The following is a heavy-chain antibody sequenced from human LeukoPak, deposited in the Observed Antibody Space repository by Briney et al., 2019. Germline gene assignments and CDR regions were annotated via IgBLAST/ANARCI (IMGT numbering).Heavy chain of an antibody. Sequence: GGSLRLSCAAPGFIFSKSWMSWVRQAPGKGLGWVANMNGDGSVKDYVDSVKGRFTISRDNARQSLYLKMRDLRAEDSAVYYCATYTHWVAGDVWGQGTTVTVSS. CDR2: MNGDGSVK. CDR1: GFIFSKSW. J-gene: IGHJ6*02. CDR3: ATYTHWVAGDV. V-gene: IGHV3-7*01. D-gene: IGHD3-16*01.